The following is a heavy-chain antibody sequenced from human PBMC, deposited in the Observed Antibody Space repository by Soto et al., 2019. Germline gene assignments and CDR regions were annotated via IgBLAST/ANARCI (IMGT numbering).Heavy chain of an antibody. CDR1: GYTFTSYA. Sequence: ASVKVSCKASGYTFTSYAISWVRQSPGQGLEWMGWISAYNGNTNYAQKLQGRVTMTTDTSTSTAYMELRSLRSDDTAVYYCARHLYSYGLRWFDPWGQGTLVTVSS. V-gene: IGHV1-18*01. J-gene: IGHJ5*02. D-gene: IGHD5-18*01. CDR2: ISAYNGNT. CDR3: ARHLYSYGLRWFDP.